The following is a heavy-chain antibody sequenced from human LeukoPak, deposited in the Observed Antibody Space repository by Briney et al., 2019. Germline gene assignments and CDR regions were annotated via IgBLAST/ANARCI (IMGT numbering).Heavy chain of an antibody. D-gene: IGHD2-8*01. J-gene: IGHJ4*02. V-gene: IGHV4-34*01. Sequence: PSETLSLTCAVYGGSFSGYYWSWIRQPPGKGLEWIGEINHSGSTNYNPSLKSRVTISVDTSKNQFSLKLSSVTAADTAVYYCARSAMMVYVIDYWGQGTLVTVSS. CDR1: GGSFSGYY. CDR2: INHSGST. CDR3: ARSAMMVYVIDY.